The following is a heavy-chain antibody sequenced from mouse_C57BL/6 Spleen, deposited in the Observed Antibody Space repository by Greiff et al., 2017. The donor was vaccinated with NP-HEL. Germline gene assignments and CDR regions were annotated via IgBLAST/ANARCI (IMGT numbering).Heavy chain of an antibody. D-gene: IGHD1-2*01. CDR1: GYSITSGYY. J-gene: IGHJ2*01. Sequence: DVQLQESGPGLVKPSQSLSLTCSVTGYSITSGYYWNWIRQFPGNKLEWMGYISYDGSNNYNPSLKNRISITRDTSKNQFFLKLNSVTTEDTATYYCARGGYFYYFDYWGQGTTLTVSS. V-gene: IGHV3-6*01. CDR2: ISYDGSN. CDR3: ARGGYFYYFDY.